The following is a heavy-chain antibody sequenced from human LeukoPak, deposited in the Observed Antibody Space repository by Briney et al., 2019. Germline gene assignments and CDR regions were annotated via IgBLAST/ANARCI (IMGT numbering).Heavy chain of an antibody. CDR2: ISSSGSTI. Sequence: PGGSLRLSCAASGFTFSSYEMNWVRQAPGKGLEWVSYISSSGSTIYYADSVKGRFSISRDNAKNSLYLQMNSLRAEDTAVYYCASLFLSQFFVAGRDAFDIWGQGTMVTVSS. J-gene: IGHJ3*02. CDR3: ASLFLSQFFVAGRDAFDI. CDR1: GFTFSSYE. D-gene: IGHD6-19*01. V-gene: IGHV3-48*03.